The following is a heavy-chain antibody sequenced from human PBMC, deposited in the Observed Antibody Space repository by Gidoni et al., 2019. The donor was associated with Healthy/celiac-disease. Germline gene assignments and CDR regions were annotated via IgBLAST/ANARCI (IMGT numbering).Heavy chain of an antibody. CDR2: IYSGGST. CDR3: ARGHYGDYDFNWFDP. V-gene: IGHV3-66*01. D-gene: IGHD4-17*01. J-gene: IGHJ5*02. CDR1: GFTVSSSY. Sequence: EVQLVESVGGLVQPGGSLRLSCAASGFTVSSSYMSWVRQAPGKGLEWVSVIYSGGSTYYADSVKGRFTISRDNSKNTLYLQMNSLRAEDTAVYYCARGHYGDYDFNWFDPWGQGTLVTVSS.